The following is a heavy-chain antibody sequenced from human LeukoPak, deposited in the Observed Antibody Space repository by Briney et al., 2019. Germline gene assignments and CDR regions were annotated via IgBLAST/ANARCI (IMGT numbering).Heavy chain of an antibody. V-gene: IGHV6-1*01. Sequence: SQTLSLTCALSGDSVSSNSVAWTWIRQSPSRGLEWLGRTYYRSKWYNDDAVSVKSRITINPDTSKNQFSLQLNSVTTEDTAVYYCARAVAGRLDYWGQGTLVTVYS. CDR3: ARAVAGRLDY. CDR1: GDSVSSNSVA. CDR2: TYYRSKWYN. J-gene: IGHJ4*02. D-gene: IGHD6-19*01.